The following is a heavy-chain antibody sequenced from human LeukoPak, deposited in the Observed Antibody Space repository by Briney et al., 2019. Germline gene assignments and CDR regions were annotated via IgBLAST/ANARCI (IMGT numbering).Heavy chain of an antibody. CDR1: GYTFTSYG. CDR3: ARADGYNYMTYFDY. Sequence: ASVKVSCKASGYTFTSYGISWVRQAPGQGLEWMGRIIPILGIANYAQKFQGRVTITADKSTSTAYMELSSLRSEDTAVHYCARADGYNYMTYFDYWGQGTLVTVSS. D-gene: IGHD5-24*01. V-gene: IGHV1-69*04. CDR2: IIPILGIA. J-gene: IGHJ4*02.